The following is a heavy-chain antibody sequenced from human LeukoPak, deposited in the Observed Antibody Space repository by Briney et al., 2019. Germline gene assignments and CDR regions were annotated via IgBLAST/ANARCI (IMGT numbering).Heavy chain of an antibody. J-gene: IGHJ4*02. Sequence: GGSLRLSCAASGFTVSSNYMSWVRQAPGKGLEWVSVIYSGGSTYYADSVKGRFTISRDNAKNSLYLQMNSLRAEDTAVYYCARAHSHYDSSGYYVFDYWGQGTLVTVSS. CDR2: IYSGGST. V-gene: IGHV3-53*01. CDR3: ARAHSHYDSSGYYVFDY. D-gene: IGHD3-22*01. CDR1: GFTVSSNY.